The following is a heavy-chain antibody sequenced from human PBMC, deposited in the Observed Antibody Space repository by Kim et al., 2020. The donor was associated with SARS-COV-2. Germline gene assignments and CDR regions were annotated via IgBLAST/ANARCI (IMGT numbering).Heavy chain of an antibody. D-gene: IGHD5-18*01. CDR3: ARVRQGEYSYGDAFDI. J-gene: IGHJ3*02. Sequence: VKGRFTISRDNAKNSLYLQMNSLRAEDKALYHCARVRQGEYSYGDAFDIWGQGTMVTVSS. V-gene: IGHV3-20*01.